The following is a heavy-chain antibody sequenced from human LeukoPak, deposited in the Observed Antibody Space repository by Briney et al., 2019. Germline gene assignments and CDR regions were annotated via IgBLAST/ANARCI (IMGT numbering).Heavy chain of an antibody. J-gene: IGHJ4*02. D-gene: IGHD5-12*01. Sequence: PSETLSLTCSVSGASISSGSYYWSWIRQPAGKGLEWIGRMYTSGATNYNPSLKSRVTMAGDTPKNQFSLKLSSVTAADTAVYYCARFSGYDCLWGQGTLVTVSS. CDR3: ARFSGYDCL. CDR1: GASISSGSYY. CDR2: MYTSGAT. V-gene: IGHV4-61*02.